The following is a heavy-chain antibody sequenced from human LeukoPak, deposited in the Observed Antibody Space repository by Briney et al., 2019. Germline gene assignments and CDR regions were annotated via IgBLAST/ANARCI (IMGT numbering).Heavy chain of an antibody. D-gene: IGHD2-2*01. CDR1: GFTFSSYG. V-gene: IGHV3-30*02. J-gene: IGHJ4*02. CDR3: AKDWAGYCSSTSCYQIDY. Sequence: PGGSLRLSCAASGFTFSSYGMHWVRQAPGKGLEWVAFIRYDGSNKYYADSVKGRFTISRDNSKNTLYLQMNSLRAEDTAAYYCAKDWAGYCSSTSCYQIDYWGQGTLVTVSS. CDR2: IRYDGSNK.